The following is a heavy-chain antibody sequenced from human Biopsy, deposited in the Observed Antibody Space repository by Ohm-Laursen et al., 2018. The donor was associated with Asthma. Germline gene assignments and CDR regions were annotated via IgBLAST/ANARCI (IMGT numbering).Heavy chain of an antibody. V-gene: IGHV4-34*01. CDR1: GGSFSGYY. Sequence: GTLSPTCAVYGGSFSGYYWSWIRQPPGKGLEWIGEINHSGSTNYNPSLKSRVTISVDTSKNQFSLKLSSVTAADTAVYYCARITNDRIAAAGRYYYYGMDVWGQGTTVTVSS. CDR2: INHSGST. J-gene: IGHJ6*02. CDR3: ARITNDRIAAAGRYYYYGMDV. D-gene: IGHD6-13*01.